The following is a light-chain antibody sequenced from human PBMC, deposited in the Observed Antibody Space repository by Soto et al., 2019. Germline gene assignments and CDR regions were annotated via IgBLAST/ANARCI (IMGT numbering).Light chain of an antibody. Sequence: PGERATLSCRASQSISSSFLAWYQQKPGQAPRLLIYGASCRATGIPDRFSGSGSGTDFTLTISRLEPEDAAVYYCQQYVRSPPSWTFGQGTKVEIK. J-gene: IGKJ1*01. V-gene: IGKV3-20*01. CDR2: GAS. CDR1: QSISSSF. CDR3: QQYVRSPPSWT.